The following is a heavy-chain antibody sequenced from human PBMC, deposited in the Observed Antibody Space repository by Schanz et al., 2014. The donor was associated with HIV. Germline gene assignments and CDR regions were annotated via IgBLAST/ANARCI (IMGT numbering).Heavy chain of an antibody. D-gene: IGHD3-22*01. V-gene: IGHV3-33*06. CDR3: AKGRGTYSSGYYDPPDY. J-gene: IGHJ4*02. Sequence: VQVVESGGGLVQPGGSLRLSCAASGFTFSVSWMSWVRQAPGKGLEWVAVMWYDGSDKYYADSVKGRFTISRDNSKNTLYLQMNSLRAEDTAVYYCAKGRGTYSSGYYDPPDYWGQGTLVTVSS. CDR1: GFTFSVSW. CDR2: MWYDGSDK.